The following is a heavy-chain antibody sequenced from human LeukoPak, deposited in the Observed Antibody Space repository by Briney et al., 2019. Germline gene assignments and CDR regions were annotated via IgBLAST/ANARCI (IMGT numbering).Heavy chain of an antibody. J-gene: IGHJ4*02. CDR2: ISAYNGNT. CDR3: ARGGRGVVVPAAIDY. CDR1: GGTFSSYG. V-gene: IGHV1-18*01. D-gene: IGHD2-2*02. Sequence: ASVKVSCKASGGTFSSYGISWVRQAPGQGLEWMGWISAYNGNTNYAQKLQGRVTMTTDTSTSTAYMELRSLRSDDTAVYYCARGGRGVVVPAAIDYWGQGTLVTVSS.